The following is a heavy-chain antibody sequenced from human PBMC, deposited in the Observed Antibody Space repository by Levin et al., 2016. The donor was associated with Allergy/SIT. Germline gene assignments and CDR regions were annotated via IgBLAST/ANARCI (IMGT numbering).Heavy chain of an antibody. CDR3: ARGIREYYAMDV. Sequence: SETLSLTCSVSGGSISSYSWTWIRQPPGKGLEWIGHVYYSGSTNYNPSLKSRVIMSIDTSKKQFSLKLSSVTAADTAVYYCARGIREYYAMDVWGQGTTVTVSS. CDR2: VYYSGST. V-gene: IGHV4-59*01. J-gene: IGHJ6*02. CDR1: GGSISSYS.